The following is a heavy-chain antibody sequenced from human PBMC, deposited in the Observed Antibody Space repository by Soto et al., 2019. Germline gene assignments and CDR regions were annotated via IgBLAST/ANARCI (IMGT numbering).Heavy chain of an antibody. CDR1: GFTFSGSA. CDR2: IRSKANSYAT. J-gene: IGHJ6*02. CDR3: TRHGGTPTEYYYYGMDV. V-gene: IGHV3-73*01. D-gene: IGHD1-7*01. Sequence: GGSLRLSCAASGFTFSGSAMHWVRQASGKGLEWVGRIRSKANSYATAYAASVKGRFTISRDDSKNTAYLQMNSLKTEDTAVYYCTRHGGTPTEYYYYGMDVWGQGTTVTVSS.